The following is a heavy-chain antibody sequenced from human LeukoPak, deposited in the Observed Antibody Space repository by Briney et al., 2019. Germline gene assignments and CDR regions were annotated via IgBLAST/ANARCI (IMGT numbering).Heavy chain of an antibody. V-gene: IGHV3-48*04. D-gene: IGHD3-3*01. Sequence: GGSLRLSCAASGFTFNTYSMFWVRQAPGRGLEWVSYISSRGTANDYADSVKGRFTISRDNAKNSLYLQMNSLRAEDTAVYYCVRDAGSGSQPFDYWGQGTLVTVSS. J-gene: IGHJ4*02. CDR2: ISSRGTAN. CDR1: GFTFNTYS. CDR3: VRDAGSGSQPFDY.